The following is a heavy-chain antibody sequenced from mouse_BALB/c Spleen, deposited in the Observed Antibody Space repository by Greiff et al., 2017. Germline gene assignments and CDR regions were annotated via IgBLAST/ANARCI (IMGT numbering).Heavy chain of an antibody. CDR1: GFSLTSYG. Sequence: VKLVESGPGLVAPSQSLSITCTVSGFSLTSYGVNWVRQPPGKGLEWLGVIWAGGSTNYNAALMSRLSISKDNSKSQVFLKMNSLQTDDTAMYYCARDQFITATPNALEYWGQGTSVTVSS. CDR3: ARDQFITATPNALEY. V-gene: IGHV2-9*02. D-gene: IGHD1-2*01. J-gene: IGHJ4*01. CDR2: IWAGGST.